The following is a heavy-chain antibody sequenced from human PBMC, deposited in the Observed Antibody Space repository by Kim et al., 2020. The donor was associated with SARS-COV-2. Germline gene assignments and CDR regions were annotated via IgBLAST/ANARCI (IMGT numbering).Heavy chain of an antibody. CDR3: AAGVGVTELDY. D-gene: IGHD1-26*01. Sequence: GGSLRLSCAASGFTFSNAWMTWVRQAPGKGLEWVGRIKTKSDPGTTDYAAPVQGRFTISRDDSKDTLYLQMNSLKMEDTAVYYCAAGVGVTELDYWGKGT. J-gene: IGHJ4*02. V-gene: IGHV3-15*01. CDR2: IKTKSDPGTT. CDR1: GFTFSNAW.